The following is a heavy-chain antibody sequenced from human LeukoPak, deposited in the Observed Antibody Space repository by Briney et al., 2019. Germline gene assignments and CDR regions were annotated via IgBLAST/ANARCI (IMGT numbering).Heavy chain of an antibody. D-gene: IGHD5-18*01. CDR1: GFTVSTNY. V-gene: IGHV3-53*01. CDR3: ARERINSYGSPFGY. Sequence: GGSLRLSCAASGFTVSTNYMSWVRQAPGKGLEWVSVIYSGGSTYYAESVKGRFTISRDNSKNTLYLQLNSLRAEDTAVYYCARERINSYGSPFGYWGQGTLVTVSS. CDR2: IYSGGST. J-gene: IGHJ4*02.